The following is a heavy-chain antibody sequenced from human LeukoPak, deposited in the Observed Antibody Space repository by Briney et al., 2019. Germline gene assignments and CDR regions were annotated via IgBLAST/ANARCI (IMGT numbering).Heavy chain of an antibody. CDR1: GGSISSSSYY. D-gene: IGHD3-22*01. Sequence: SETLSLTCTLSGGSISSSSYYWGWIRTPPGKGLVWFGSIYYSGSTYYNPSLKSRVTISVDTSKNQFSLKLSSVTAAETAVYYCARPDDSSGYLDYWGQGTLVTVS. CDR2: IYYSGST. V-gene: IGHV4-39*01. J-gene: IGHJ4*02. CDR3: ARPDDSSGYLDY.